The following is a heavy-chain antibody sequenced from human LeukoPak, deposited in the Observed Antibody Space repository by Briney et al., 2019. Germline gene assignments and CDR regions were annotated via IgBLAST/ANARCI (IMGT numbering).Heavy chain of an antibody. CDR3: ARERGSSWYDY. Sequence: SETLSLTCTVSGGSISSYYWSWIRQPPGKGLEWIGYIYYSGSTNYNPSLKSRVTISVDTSKNQFSLKLSSVTAADTAVYYCARERGSSWYDYWGQGTLVTVSS. J-gene: IGHJ4*02. CDR2: IYYSGST. V-gene: IGHV4-59*01. D-gene: IGHD6-13*01. CDR1: GGSISSYY.